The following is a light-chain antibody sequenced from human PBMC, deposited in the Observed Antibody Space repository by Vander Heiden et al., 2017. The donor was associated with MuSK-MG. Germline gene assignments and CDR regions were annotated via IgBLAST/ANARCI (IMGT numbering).Light chain of an antibody. J-gene: IGKJ1*01. Sequence: DIVMTQSPDSLAVSLGERATITCKSSQSVLFIPNNKNYLAWYQQKPRLPPRLLIYWASTREPAVPDRLSGSASGTDFTLTINSLHAEDVALYYCQLYHTPPYTFGPWTKAEVK. CDR3: QLYHTPPYT. V-gene: IGKV4-1*01. CDR2: WAS. CDR1: QSVLFIPNNKNY.